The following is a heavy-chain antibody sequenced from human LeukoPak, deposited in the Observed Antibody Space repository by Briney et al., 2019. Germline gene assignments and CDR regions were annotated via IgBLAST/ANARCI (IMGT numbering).Heavy chain of an antibody. CDR1: GFTFSSYA. D-gene: IGHD3-9*01. CDR2: ISYDGSNK. Sequence: PGRSLRLSCAASGFTFSSYAMHWVRQAPGKGLEWVAVISYDGSNKYYADSVKGRFTISRDNSKNTLYLQMNSLRAEDTAVYYCARDPTPHLGWPDYDILTGFTSHRGYWGQGTLVTVSS. J-gene: IGHJ4*02. V-gene: IGHV3-30*04. CDR3: ARDPTPHLGWPDYDILTGFTSHRGY.